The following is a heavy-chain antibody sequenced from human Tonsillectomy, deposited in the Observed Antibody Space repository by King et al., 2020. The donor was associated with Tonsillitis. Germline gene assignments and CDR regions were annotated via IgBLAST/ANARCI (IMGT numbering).Heavy chain of an antibody. CDR2: INCDGGST. CDR3: ARAQGYSHTGGMDV. Sequence: VQLVESGGGVVRPGGSLRLSCAASGFTFDDYGMSWVRQAPGKGLEWGAGINCDGGSTGYADSVKGRFNISRDNAKNSLYLQMNSLRAEDTALYHCARAQGYSHTGGMDVWGQGTTVTVSS. V-gene: IGHV3-20*01. CDR1: GFTFDDYG. D-gene: IGHD5-18*01. J-gene: IGHJ6*02.